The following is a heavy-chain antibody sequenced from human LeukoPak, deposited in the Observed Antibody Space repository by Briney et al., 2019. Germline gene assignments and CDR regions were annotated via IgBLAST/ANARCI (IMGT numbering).Heavy chain of an antibody. J-gene: IGHJ4*02. Sequence: PSETLSLTCAVSGGSLSPHYWSWIRRPLGKGLEWIGEINNRGTTNYSASLRGRANISVDTSKNQLYLRLTSVTAADTAIYYCARVPLWWLTPFDFWGQGTLASVSS. CDR2: INNRGTT. CDR3: ARVPLWWLTPFDF. D-gene: IGHD5-12*01. CDR1: GGSLSPHY. V-gene: IGHV4-34*01.